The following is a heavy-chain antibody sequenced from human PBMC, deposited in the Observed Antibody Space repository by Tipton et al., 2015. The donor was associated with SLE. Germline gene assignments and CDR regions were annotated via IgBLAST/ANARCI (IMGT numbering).Heavy chain of an antibody. CDR1: GGSISSFY. CDR2: IYYSGST. D-gene: IGHD6-19*01. CDR3: ARGPEQWLVNPHYFDY. J-gene: IGHJ4*02. Sequence: LRLSCTVSGGSISSFYWSWIRQPPGKGLEWIGYIYYSGSTNYNPSLKSRVTISVDTSKNQFSLKLSSVTAADTAVYYCARGPEQWLVNPHYFDYWGQGTLVTVSS. V-gene: IGHV4-59*01.